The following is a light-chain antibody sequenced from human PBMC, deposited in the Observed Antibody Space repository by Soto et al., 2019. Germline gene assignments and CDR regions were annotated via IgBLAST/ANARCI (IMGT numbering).Light chain of an antibody. CDR3: QSCDSSLTACV. J-gene: IGLJ1*01. CDR1: SSNIGTNT. CDR2: SND. Sequence: QSVLTQPPSASGTPGQRVPISCSGSSSNIGTNTVNWYQQLPGTAPKLLIYSNDQRPSGVPDRFSGSQSGTSASLVITGLQAEDEADYYCQSCDSSLTACVFGTGTKLTVL. V-gene: IGLV1-44*01.